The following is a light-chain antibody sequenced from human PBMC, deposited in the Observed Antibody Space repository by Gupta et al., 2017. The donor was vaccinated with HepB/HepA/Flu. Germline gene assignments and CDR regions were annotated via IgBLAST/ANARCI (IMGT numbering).Light chain of an antibody. V-gene: IGKV1-9*01. J-gene: IGKJ4*01. Sequence: IQLTQSPSVLSASVGDRVTITCRASQGISSYLAWYQQKPGKAPNLLIYDASTLQSGIPSRFSGSGSGTEFTLTISSLQPEDFATYYCHQLNTFPRVTFGGGTKVEIK. CDR2: DAS. CDR1: QGISSY. CDR3: HQLNTFPRVT.